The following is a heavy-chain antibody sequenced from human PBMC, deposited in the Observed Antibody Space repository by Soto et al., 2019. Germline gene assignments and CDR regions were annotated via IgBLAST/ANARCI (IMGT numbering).Heavy chain of an antibody. CDR1: GGSISSYY. V-gene: IGHV4-59*01. D-gene: IGHD4-17*01. CDR3: ARVPGLSVL. CDR2: IYYSGST. Sequence: SETLSLTCTVSGGSISSYYWSWIRQPPGKGLEWIGYIYYSGSTNYNPSLKSRVTISVDTSKNQFSLKLSSVTAADTAVYYCARVPGLSVLWGQGTLVTVSS. J-gene: IGHJ4*02.